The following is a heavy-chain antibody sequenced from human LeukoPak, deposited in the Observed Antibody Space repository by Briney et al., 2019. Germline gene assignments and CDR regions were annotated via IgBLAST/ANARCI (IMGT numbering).Heavy chain of an antibody. Sequence: SETLSLTCTVSGGPISNYFWTWIRQPPGKGLEWIGYVYYTGSTDYNPSLKSRVTLSVDTSKNQFSLKLSSVTAADTAVYYCVRDRYDSNGYHYYGMDVWGQGTTVTVSS. V-gene: IGHV4-59*01. CDR3: VRDRYDSNGYHYYGMDV. D-gene: IGHD3-22*01. CDR2: VYYTGST. CDR1: GGPISNYF. J-gene: IGHJ6*02.